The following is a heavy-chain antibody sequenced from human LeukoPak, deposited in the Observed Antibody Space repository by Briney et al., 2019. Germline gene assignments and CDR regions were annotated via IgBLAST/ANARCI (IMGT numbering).Heavy chain of an antibody. Sequence: PGGSLRLSCAASGFTFSSYSMNWVRQAPGKGLEWVSSISSSSSYIYYADSVKGRFTISRDNAKNSLYLQMNSLRAEDTAVYYCARGLGQGGPQEYFDYWGQGTLVTVSS. D-gene: IGHD1-14*01. V-gene: IGHV3-21*01. J-gene: IGHJ4*02. CDR3: ARGLGQGGPQEYFDY. CDR1: GFTFSSYS. CDR2: ISSSSSYI.